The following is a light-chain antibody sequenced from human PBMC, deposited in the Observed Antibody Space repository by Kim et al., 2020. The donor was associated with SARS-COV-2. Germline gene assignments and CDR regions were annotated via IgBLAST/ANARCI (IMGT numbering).Light chain of an antibody. Sequence: EIVLTQSPATLSLSPGERATLSCRASQSVSSYLAWYQQKPGQAPRLLIYDASNRATGTPARFSGSGSGTDFTLTISSLEPEDFAVYYCQQRSNWPLTFGGGTKLEI. CDR3: QQRSNWPLT. J-gene: IGKJ4*01. CDR1: QSVSSY. CDR2: DAS. V-gene: IGKV3-11*01.